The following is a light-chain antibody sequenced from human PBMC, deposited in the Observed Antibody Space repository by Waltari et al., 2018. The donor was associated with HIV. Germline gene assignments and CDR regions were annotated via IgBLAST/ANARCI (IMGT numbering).Light chain of an antibody. CDR1: SSNIGAGYD. J-gene: IGLJ2*01. Sequence: QSVLTQPPSVSGAPGQRVTIPCPGSSSNIGAGYDVHWYQQLPGTAPKLLIYGNNNRPSGVPDRFSGSKSGTSASLAITGLRAADEADYYCQSYDSSLSGDVIFGGGTTLTVL. CDR2: GNN. CDR3: QSYDSSLSGDVI. V-gene: IGLV1-40*01.